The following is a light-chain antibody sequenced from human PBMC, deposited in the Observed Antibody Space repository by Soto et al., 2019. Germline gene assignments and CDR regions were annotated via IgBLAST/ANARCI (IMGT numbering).Light chain of an antibody. CDR3: QQYGSSLLT. CDR1: QSVSSSY. CDR2: GAS. J-gene: IGKJ4*01. Sequence: EIVLTQSPGTLSLSPGERATLSCRASQSVSSSYLAWYQQKPGQAPRLLIYGASSRATGIPDRFSGSGSGTDVTLTISRLEPEDFEVYYCQQYGSSLLTFGGGTKVEIK. V-gene: IGKV3-20*01.